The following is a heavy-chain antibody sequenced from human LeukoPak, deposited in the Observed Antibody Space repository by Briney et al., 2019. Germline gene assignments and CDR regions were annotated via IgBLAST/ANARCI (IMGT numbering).Heavy chain of an antibody. CDR1: VLKGKSDD. D-gene: IGHD4-17*01. Sequence: SCVKTVLKGKSDDLRGGRITQKKGLEWVAVIWYDGSNKYYADSVKGRFTISRDNSKNTLYLQMNSLRAEDTAVYYCARGRNGDYGTVTDYWGQGTLVTVSS. J-gene: IGHJ4*02. CDR2: IWYDGSNK. CDR3: ARGRNGDYGTVTDY. V-gene: IGHV3-33*01.